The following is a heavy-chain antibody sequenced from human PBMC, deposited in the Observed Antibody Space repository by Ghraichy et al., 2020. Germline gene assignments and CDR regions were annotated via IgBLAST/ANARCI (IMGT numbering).Heavy chain of an antibody. CDR3: AKDVVAVAGQHGNWFDP. Sequence: GGSLRLSCAASGFVFSDSAMHWVRQTPGKGLEWVGFIRHDGSSEDYGDSVKGRFTLSRDNSKNSLYLQMNSLKLEDTALYYCAKDVVAVAGQHGNWFDPWGQGTLVTVSS. CDR1: GFVFSDSA. CDR2: IRHDGSSE. D-gene: IGHD6-19*01. V-gene: IGHV3-30*02. J-gene: IGHJ5*02.